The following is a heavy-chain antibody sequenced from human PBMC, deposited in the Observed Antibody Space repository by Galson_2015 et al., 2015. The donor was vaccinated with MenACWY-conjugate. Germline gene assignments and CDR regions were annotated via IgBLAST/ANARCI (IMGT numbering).Heavy chain of an antibody. V-gene: IGHV3-74*01. CDR2: INSDGRST. Sequence: SLRLSCAASGFTFSTYWMHWVRQAPGKGLVWVSRINSDGRSTSYADSVKGRFTISRENAKNTLYLQMNSLRAEDTAVYYCARLGGNYRTTSHFDYWGQGTLVTVSS. CDR3: ARLGGNYRTTSHFDY. CDR1: GFTFSTYW. D-gene: IGHD1-26*01. J-gene: IGHJ4*02.